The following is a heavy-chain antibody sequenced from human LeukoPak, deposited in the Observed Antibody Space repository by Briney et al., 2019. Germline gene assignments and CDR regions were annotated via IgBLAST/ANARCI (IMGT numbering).Heavy chain of an antibody. V-gene: IGHV3-23*01. CDR1: GFTFSTYA. CDR2: IRPDGDRT. CDR3: ARGQSGTRGWYTVDY. D-gene: IGHD6-19*01. Sequence: PGGSLRLSCAASGFTFSTYAITWVRQGPGEGLEWVSAIRPDGDRTYYANSVRGRFTISRDNSKDTVYLQINGLRVEDTAVYYCARGQSGTRGWYTVDYWGQGTLVTVSS. J-gene: IGHJ4*02.